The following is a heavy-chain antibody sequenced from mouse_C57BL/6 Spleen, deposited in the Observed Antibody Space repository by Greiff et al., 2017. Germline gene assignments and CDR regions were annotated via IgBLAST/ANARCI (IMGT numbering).Heavy chain of an antibody. CDR3: ARSRPTVVAPDY. CDR1: GYTFTSYW. D-gene: IGHD1-1*01. V-gene: IGHV1-53*01. J-gene: IGHJ2*01. Sequence: QVQLQQPGTELVKPGASVKLSCKASGYTFTSYWMHWVKQRPGQGLEWIGNINPSNGGTNYNAKFKSKATLTVDKSSSTASMQLSSLTSEDSAVYYCARSRPTVVAPDYWGQGTTLTVSS. CDR2: INPSNGGT.